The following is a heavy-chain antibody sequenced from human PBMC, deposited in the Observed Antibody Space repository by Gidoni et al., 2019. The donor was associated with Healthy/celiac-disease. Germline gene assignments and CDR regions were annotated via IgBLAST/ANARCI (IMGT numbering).Heavy chain of an antibody. CDR1: GFTFSRYS. D-gene: IGHD5-12*01. J-gene: IGHJ3*02. Sequence: EVQLVESGGGLVKPGGSLRLSCAASGFTFSRYSMNWVRQAPGKGLGWVSSISSSSSYIYYADSVKGRFTISRDNAKNSLYLQMNSLRAEDTAVYYCARDGIAPIIVATISGGNDAFDIWGQGTMVTVSS. V-gene: IGHV3-21*01. CDR3: ARDGIAPIIVATISGGNDAFDI. CDR2: ISSSSSYI.